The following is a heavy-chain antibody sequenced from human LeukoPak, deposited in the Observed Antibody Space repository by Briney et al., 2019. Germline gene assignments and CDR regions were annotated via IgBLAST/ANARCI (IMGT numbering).Heavy chain of an antibody. CDR2: INHSGST. CDR3: ARHGRQLARYYYYYYGMDV. V-gene: IGHV4-34*01. CDR1: GASFSGYY. J-gene: IGHJ6*02. D-gene: IGHD6-13*01. Sequence: SETLSLTCAVYGASFSGYYWSWIRQPPGKGLEWIGEINHSGSTNYNPSLKSRVTISVDTSKNQFSLKLSSVTAADTAVYYCARHGRQLARYYYYYYGMDVWGQGTTVTVSS.